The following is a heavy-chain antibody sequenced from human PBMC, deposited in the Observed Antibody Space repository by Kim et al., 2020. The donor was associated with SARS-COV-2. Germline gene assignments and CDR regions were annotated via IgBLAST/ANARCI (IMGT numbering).Heavy chain of an antibody. CDR2: IYTRRTT. CDR3: AREVVAAATGWFDP. V-gene: IGHV4-61*02. J-gene: IGHJ5*02. Sequence: SETLSLTCTVSGGSINNGNFYWSWIRQPAGKGLEWIWRIYTRRTTNYNPSLKSRVTISLDTSKNQFFLRLTSVTAADTAVYYCAREVVAAATGWFDPWGQGTLVTVFS. D-gene: IGHD2-15*01. CDR1: GGSINNGNFY.